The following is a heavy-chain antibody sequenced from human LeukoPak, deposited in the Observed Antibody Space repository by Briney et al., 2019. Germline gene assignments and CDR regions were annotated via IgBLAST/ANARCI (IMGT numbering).Heavy chain of an antibody. J-gene: IGHJ5*02. Sequence: GASVKVSCKASGYTFTGYYLHWVRQAPGQGLEWMGWINPNSGATYFTQKFQGRVTMTRDTSISTAYMELSRLRSDDTAVYYCARYSSSWYSLVRETNNWFDPWGQGTLVTVSS. D-gene: IGHD6-13*01. CDR1: GYTFTGYY. V-gene: IGHV1-2*02. CDR3: ARYSSSWYSLVRETNNWFDP. CDR2: INPNSGAT.